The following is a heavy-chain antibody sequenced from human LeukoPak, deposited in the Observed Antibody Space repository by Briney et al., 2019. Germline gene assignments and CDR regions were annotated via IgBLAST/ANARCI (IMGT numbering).Heavy chain of an antibody. CDR3: AREGLVGATTYSYFDY. Sequence: PGGSLRLSCAASGFTVSGYYMSWVRQAPGKGLEWVSVIYSGGTTYYADSVKGRFTISRDNSKNTLFLQMNSLRPEDTGVYFCAREGLVGATTYSYFDYWGQGTLVTVSS. CDR2: IYSGGTT. J-gene: IGHJ4*02. V-gene: IGHV3-66*01. CDR1: GFTVSGYY. D-gene: IGHD1-26*01.